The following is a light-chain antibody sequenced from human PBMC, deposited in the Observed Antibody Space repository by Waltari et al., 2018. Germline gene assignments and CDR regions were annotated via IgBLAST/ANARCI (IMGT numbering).Light chain of an antibody. CDR1: QSVSVW. J-gene: IGKJ1*01. V-gene: IGKV1-5*03. CDR2: KAS. CDR3: QQYNSYST. Sequence: DIQMTPSPSTLSASVGDRVPITCRASQSVSVWLAWYQQKPGKAPNLLIYKASNLESGVPSRFSGSGSGTEFTLTISSLQPDDFATYYYQQYNSYSTFGQGTKVEIK.